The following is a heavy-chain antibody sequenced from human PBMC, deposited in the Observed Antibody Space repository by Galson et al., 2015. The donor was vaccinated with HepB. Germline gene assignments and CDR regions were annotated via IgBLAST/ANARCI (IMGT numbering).Heavy chain of an antibody. Sequence: SLRLSCAASGFTFSSYGMHWVRQAPGKGLEWVAFIRYDGSNQYYADSVKGRFTISRDNSKNALYLQMNSLRAEDTAVYYCAKSGYSSSWSSNRGYYYYGLDVWGQGTAVTVSS. V-gene: IGHV3-30*02. CDR2: IRYDGSNQ. J-gene: IGHJ6*02. CDR3: AKSGYSSSWSSNRGYYYYGLDV. D-gene: IGHD6-13*01. CDR1: GFTFSSYG.